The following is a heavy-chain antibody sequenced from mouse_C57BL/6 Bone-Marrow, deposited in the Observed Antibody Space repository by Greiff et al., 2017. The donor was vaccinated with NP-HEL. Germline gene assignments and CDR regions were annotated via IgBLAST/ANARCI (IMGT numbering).Heavy chain of an antibody. CDR1: GYTFTSYW. CDR2: IDPSDSET. CDR3: ARSEAPYWYFDV. D-gene: IGHD3-2*02. J-gene: IGHJ1*03. V-gene: IGHV1-52*01. Sequence: QVQLQQPGAELVRPGSSVKLSCKASGYTFTSYWMHWVKQRPIQGLEWIGNIDPSDSETHYNQKFKDKATLTVDKSSSTAYMQLSSLTSEDSAVYYCARSEAPYWYFDVWGTGTTVTVSS.